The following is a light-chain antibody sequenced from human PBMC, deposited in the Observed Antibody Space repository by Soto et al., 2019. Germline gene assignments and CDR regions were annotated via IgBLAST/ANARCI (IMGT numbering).Light chain of an antibody. CDR3: QQYYSAPGT. J-gene: IGKJ1*01. CDR2: WAS. V-gene: IGKV4-1*01. Sequence: DVVMTQFPDSLAVSLGERATLSCKSGQSLLSTPNNYNYLAWYQQKAGQPPKLLIYWASTRESGVPDRFSGSGSGTDFNLTISNLQAEDVAVYCWQQYYSAPGTFGQGTRVEIK. CDR1: QSLLSTPNNYNY.